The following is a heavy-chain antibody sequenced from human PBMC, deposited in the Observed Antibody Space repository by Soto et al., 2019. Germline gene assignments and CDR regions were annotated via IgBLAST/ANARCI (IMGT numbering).Heavy chain of an antibody. CDR2: ISSSSSYI. CDR3: ARHLGYCSGGSCYRGSYYYYGMDV. Sequence: VGLMRLCNKVSGLNVTAHYMTWVLKATGKGLEWVSSISSSSSYIYYADSVKGRFTISRDNAKNSLYLQMNSLRAEDTAVYYCARHLGYCSGGSCYRGSYYYYGMDVWGQGTTVTVSS. V-gene: IGHV3-21*01. D-gene: IGHD2-15*01. CDR1: GLNVTAHY. J-gene: IGHJ6*02.